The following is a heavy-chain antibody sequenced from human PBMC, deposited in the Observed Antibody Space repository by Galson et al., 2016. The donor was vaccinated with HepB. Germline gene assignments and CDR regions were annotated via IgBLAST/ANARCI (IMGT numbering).Heavy chain of an antibody. CDR2: ISSSSNLI. J-gene: IGHJ6*02. V-gene: IGHV3-21*01. CDR1: GFSFTNYS. CDR3: ARENVITKVRGLIAAYGMDV. D-gene: IGHD3-10*01. Sequence: SLRLSCAASGFSFTNYSMNWVRQAPGKGLEWVSSISSSSNLIYYSESMKGRLTVSRDNAKNSLYLQMRSLRAEDTAVYYCARENVITKVRGLIAAYGMDVWGQGAPVTVSS.